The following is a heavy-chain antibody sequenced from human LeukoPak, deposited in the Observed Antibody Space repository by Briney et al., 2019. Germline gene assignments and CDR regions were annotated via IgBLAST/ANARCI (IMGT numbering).Heavy chain of an antibody. CDR2: ISGSGGGT. Sequence: TGGSLRLSCASPGFSFNSYAMSWVRQTPEKGRDWLATISGSGGGTYYADSVKGRFTISRDDSKNTLYLQMNSLRAEDTAVYYCAKDLGRYRNNYFDYWGQGTLVTVSS. V-gene: IGHV3-23*01. CDR1: GFSFNSYA. J-gene: IGHJ4*02. CDR3: AKDLGRYRNNYFDY. D-gene: IGHD1-26*01.